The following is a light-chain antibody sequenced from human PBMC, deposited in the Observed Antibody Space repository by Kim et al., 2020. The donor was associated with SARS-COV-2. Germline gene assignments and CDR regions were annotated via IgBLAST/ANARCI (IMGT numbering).Light chain of an antibody. V-gene: IGLV3-19*01. CDR1: SLRSDY. CDR2: GKD. CDR3: NSRDSNDNVV. J-gene: IGLJ2*01. Sequence: VALGQTVRITCQGDSLRSDYATWYQQKPGQAPKVVIYGKDNRPSGIPDRFSGSNSGNTAYLTITGTQAGDEADYYCNSRDSNDNVVFCGGTQLTVL.